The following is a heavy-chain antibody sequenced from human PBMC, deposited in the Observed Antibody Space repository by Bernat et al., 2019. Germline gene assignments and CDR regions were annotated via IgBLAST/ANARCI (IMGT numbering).Heavy chain of an antibody. CDR3: AKDRVYCSGGSCPLEWYFDL. CDR2: ISGSGGST. CDR1: GFTFSSYA. Sequence: EVQLLESGGGLVQPGGSLRLSCAASGFTFSSYAMSWVRQAPGKGLEWVSAISGSGGSTYYADSVKGRFTISRYNSKNTLYLQMNSLRAEDTAVYYCAKDRVYCSGGSCPLEWYFDLWGRGTLVTVSS. J-gene: IGHJ2*01. V-gene: IGHV3-23*01. D-gene: IGHD2-15*01.